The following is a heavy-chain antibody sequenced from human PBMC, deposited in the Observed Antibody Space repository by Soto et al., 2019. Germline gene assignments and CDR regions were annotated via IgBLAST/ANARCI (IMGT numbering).Heavy chain of an antibody. J-gene: IGHJ4*02. CDR1: GDPVTSGSFY. CDR2: VYYTGNT. Sequence: SETLSLTCTVSGDPVTSGSFYWSWIRQPPGKGLEWIGYVYYTGNTNNNPSLKSRVSISIDTSKNQFSPKLRSVTAADTAVYYCARKDYDSRLDFWGQGTLVTVSS. V-gene: IGHV4-61*01. CDR3: ARKDYDSRLDF. D-gene: IGHD3-22*01.